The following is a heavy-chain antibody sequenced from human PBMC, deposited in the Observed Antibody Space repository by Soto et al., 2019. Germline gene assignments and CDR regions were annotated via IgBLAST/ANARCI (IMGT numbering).Heavy chain of an antibody. CDR2: INSDGSST. CDR3: VRGGDCTNGVCYFYYYYYMDV. Sequence: EVQLVESGGGLVQPGGSLRLSCAASGFTFSSYWMHWVRQAPGKGLVWVSRINSDGSSTSYADSVKGRFTISRDNAKNTLYLQMNSLRAEDTAVYYCVRGGDCTNGVCYFYYYYYMDVWGKGTTVTVSS. CDR1: GFTFSSYW. D-gene: IGHD2-8*01. J-gene: IGHJ6*03. V-gene: IGHV3-74*01.